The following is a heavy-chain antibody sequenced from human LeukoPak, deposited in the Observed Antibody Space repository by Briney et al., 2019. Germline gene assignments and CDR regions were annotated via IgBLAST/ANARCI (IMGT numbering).Heavy chain of an antibody. J-gene: IGHJ4*02. CDR2: ISGSGGST. D-gene: IGHD3-10*01. CDR1: GFTFSSYA. V-gene: IGHV3-23*01. CDR3: AKGEGYYGSGSYTGGY. Sequence: GGSLRLSCAASGFTFSSYAMSWVRQAPGKGLEWVSAISGSGGSTYYADSVKGRFTISRDNSKNTLYLQMNSLRAEDTAVYYCAKGEGYYGSGSYTGGYWGQGTLVTVSS.